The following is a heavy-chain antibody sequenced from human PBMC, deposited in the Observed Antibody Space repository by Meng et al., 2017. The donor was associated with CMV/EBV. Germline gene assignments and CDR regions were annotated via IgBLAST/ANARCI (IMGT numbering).Heavy chain of an antibody. CDR2: IIPIFGTA. Sequence: SVKVSCKASGCTFSSYAISWVRQAPGQGLEWMGGIIPIFGTANYAQKFQGRVTITTDESTSTAYMELSNLRSEDTAVYYCARWGYCSSTSCTRGYFDYWGQGTLVTVSS. J-gene: IGHJ4*02. CDR3: ARWGYCSSTSCTRGYFDY. CDR1: GCTFSSYA. D-gene: IGHD2-2*01. V-gene: IGHV1-69*05.